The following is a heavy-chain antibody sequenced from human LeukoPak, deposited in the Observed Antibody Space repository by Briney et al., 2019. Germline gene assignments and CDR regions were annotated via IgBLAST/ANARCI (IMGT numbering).Heavy chain of an antibody. CDR1: GFTVSDNY. J-gene: IGHJ3*02. CDR3: ARGGDTIGSIRSPFDI. V-gene: IGHV3-53*01. D-gene: IGHD3-22*01. CDR2: ISGGGST. Sequence: GGSLRLSCAASGFTVSDNYTSWVRQAPGKGLEWVSAISGGGSTYYADSVKGRFIISRDNSKNTVYLQLNSLRAEDTAGYYCARGGDTIGSIRSPFDIWGQGTMVTVSS.